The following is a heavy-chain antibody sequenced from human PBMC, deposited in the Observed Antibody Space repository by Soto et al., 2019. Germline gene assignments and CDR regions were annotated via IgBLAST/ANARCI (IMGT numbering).Heavy chain of an antibody. V-gene: IGHV3-74*03. CDR1: GFTLIANW. J-gene: IGHJ4*02. CDR3: VRAPEQRPFDY. D-gene: IGHD6-25*01. Sequence: EVQLVESGGGLVQPGGSLRLSCAASGFTLIANWMPWVRRAPGKGLVWVSGINSDGSSVTYADSVKGRFTLSRDNAKNTWFLQMDSLRVEDTAMYYCVRAPEQRPFDYWGQGTLVTVSS. CDR2: INSDGSSV.